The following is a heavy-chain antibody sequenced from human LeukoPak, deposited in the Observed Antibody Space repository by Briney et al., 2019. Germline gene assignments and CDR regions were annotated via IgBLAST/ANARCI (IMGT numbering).Heavy chain of an antibody. CDR3: AKGRGGPRWSPALFDY. Sequence: TGGSLRLSCAASGFTFDDYAMHWVRQAPGKGLEWVSGISWNSGSIGYADSVKGRFTISRDNSKNTLYLQMNSLRAEDTAVYYCAKGRGGPRWSPALFDYWGQGTLVTVSS. V-gene: IGHV3-9*01. D-gene: IGHD3-3*01. J-gene: IGHJ4*02. CDR2: ISWNSGSI. CDR1: GFTFDDYA.